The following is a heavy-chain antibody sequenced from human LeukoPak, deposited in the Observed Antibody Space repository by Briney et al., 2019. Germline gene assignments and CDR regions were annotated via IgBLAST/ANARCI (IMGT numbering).Heavy chain of an antibody. V-gene: IGHV3-23*01. Sequence: PGGSLRLSCAASGFTFSSYAMGWVRQAPGKGLEWVSLISGSGGSTYYADSVKGRFTISRDNAKNSLYLQLISLRAEDTAVYYCARARNYCSGGSCSPFDYWGQGTLVTVSS. CDR3: ARARNYCSGGSCSPFDY. D-gene: IGHD2-15*01. J-gene: IGHJ4*02. CDR2: ISGSGGST. CDR1: GFTFSSYA.